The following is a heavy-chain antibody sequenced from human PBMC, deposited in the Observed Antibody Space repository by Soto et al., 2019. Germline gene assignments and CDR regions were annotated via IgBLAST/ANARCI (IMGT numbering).Heavy chain of an antibody. J-gene: IGHJ4*02. Sequence: GGSLRLSCAASGFTFSSYAMSWVRQAPGKGLEWVSAISGSGGSTYYADSVKGRFTIPRDNSKNTLYLQMNSLRAEDTAVYYCARASGYSYGYLSDYWGQRTLVTVSS. CDR3: ARASGYSYGYLSDY. CDR1: GFTFSSYA. V-gene: IGHV3-23*01. CDR2: ISGSGGST. D-gene: IGHD5-18*01.